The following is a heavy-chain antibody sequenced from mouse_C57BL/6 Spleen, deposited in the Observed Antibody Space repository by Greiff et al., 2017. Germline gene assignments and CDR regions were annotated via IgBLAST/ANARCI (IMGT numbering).Heavy chain of an antibody. D-gene: IGHD4-1*01. Sequence: VKLQESDAELVKPGASVKISCKVSGYTFTDHTIHWMKQRPEQGLEWIGYIYPRDGSTKYNEKFKGKATLTADKSSSTAYMQRNSLTSEDSAVYFCARGNWDHYFDYWGQGTTLTVSS. J-gene: IGHJ2*01. V-gene: IGHV1-78*01. CDR2: IYPRDGST. CDR1: GYTFTDHT. CDR3: ARGNWDHYFDY.